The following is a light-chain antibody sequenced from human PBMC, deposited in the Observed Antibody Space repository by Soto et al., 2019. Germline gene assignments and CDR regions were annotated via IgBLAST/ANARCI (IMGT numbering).Light chain of an antibody. CDR3: QQRYKWAFT. CDR1: QSVSRN. Sequence: IVMTQSPATLSLSPGERATLSCRASQSVSRNLAWYQQKPGQAPRLLIYGASTRATGIPARFSGSGSGTEGVLTISSLKYEDCAMYHGQQRYKWAFTFGPGTKVDIK. CDR2: GAS. J-gene: IGKJ3*01. V-gene: IGKV3-15*01.